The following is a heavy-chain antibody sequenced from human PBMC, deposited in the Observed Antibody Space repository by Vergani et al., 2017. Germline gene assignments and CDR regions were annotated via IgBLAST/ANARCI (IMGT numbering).Heavy chain of an antibody. CDR2: INHSGST. Sequence: QVQLQQWGAGLLKPSETLSLTCAVYGGSFSGYYWSWIRQPPGKGLEWIGEINHSGSTNYNPSLKSRVTISVDTSKNQFSLKLSSVTAADTAVYYCARASGLWLGYWGQGTLVTVSS. J-gene: IGHJ4*02. CDR1: GGSFSGYY. V-gene: IGHV4-34*01. CDR3: ARASGLWLGY. D-gene: IGHD2-21*01.